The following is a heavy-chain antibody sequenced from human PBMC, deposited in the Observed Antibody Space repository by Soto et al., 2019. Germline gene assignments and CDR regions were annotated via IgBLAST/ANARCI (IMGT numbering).Heavy chain of an antibody. CDR1: GSTFSSYD. V-gene: IGHV3-23*01. Sequence: PGGSLRLSCAASGSTFSSYDMSWVRQAPGKGLEWVAAISGSGGSTPYADSVKGRFTISRDNSKNTLYLQMNSLRAEDMAVYYCATHYSTFFDYRGRGTLVPVS. CDR2: ISGSGGST. CDR3: ATHYSTFFDY. D-gene: IGHD4-4*01. J-gene: IGHJ4*02.